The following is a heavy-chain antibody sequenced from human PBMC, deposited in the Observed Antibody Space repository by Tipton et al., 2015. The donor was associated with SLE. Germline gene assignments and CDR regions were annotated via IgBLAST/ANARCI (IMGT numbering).Heavy chain of an antibody. D-gene: IGHD6-13*01. J-gene: IGHJ4*02. CDR2: INHSGST. CDR3: ASYSSSWFHFDY. V-gene: IGHV4-34*01. CDR1: AGSFSGYY. Sequence: GLVKPSETLSLTCAVYAGSFSGYYWSWIRQPPEKGLEWIGEINHSGSTNYNPSLKSRVTISVDTSKNQFSLKLSSVTAADTAVYYCASYSSSWFHFDYWGQGTLVTVSS.